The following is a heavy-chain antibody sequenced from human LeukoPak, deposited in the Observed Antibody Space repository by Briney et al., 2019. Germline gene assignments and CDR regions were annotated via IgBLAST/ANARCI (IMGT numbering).Heavy chain of an antibody. D-gene: IGHD2-2*02. V-gene: IGHV1-69*05. CDR1: GGTFSSYA. J-gene: IGHJ6*03. Sequence: SVKVSCRASGGTFSSYAISWVRQAPGQGLEWMGGIIPIFGTANYAQKFQGRVTITTDESTSTAYMELSSLRSEDTAVYYCARAAAIPGGYYYYYMDVWGKGTTVTVSS. CDR2: IIPIFGTA. CDR3: ARAAAIPGGYYYYYMDV.